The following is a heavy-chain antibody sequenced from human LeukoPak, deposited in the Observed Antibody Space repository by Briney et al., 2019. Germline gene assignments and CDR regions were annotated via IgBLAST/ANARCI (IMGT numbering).Heavy chain of an antibody. CDR2: IIPIFGTA. D-gene: IGHD6-19*01. CDR3: AREGPYSSGWDLDY. CDR1: GGTFSSYA. J-gene: IGHJ4*02. Sequence: ASVKVSCKASGGTFSSYAISWVRQAPGQGLEWMGGIIPIFGTAKYAQKFQGRVTITADESTSTAYMELSSLRSEDTAVYYCAREGPYSSGWDLDYWGQGTLVTVSS. V-gene: IGHV1-69*01.